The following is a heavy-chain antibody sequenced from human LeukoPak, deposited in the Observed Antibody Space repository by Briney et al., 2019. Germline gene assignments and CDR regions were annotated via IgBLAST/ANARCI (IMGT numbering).Heavy chain of an antibody. CDR3: ARGAEAETSPLDF. CDR1: GYTFTGYY. V-gene: IGHV1-2*02. CDR2: INPKSGGT. Sequence: ASVKVSCKASGYTFTGYYMHWVRQAPGQGLEWMGWINPKSGGTDYAQQFQGRVTMTRDTSSSTDYLEVRSLRSDDTAVYYCARGAEAETSPLDFWGQGTPVTVSS. J-gene: IGHJ4*02. D-gene: IGHD6-13*01.